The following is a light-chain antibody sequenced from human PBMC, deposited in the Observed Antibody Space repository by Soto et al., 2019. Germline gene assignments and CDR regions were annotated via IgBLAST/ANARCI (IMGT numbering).Light chain of an antibody. CDR3: QSFHNNTWV. J-gene: IGLJ3*02. Sequence: NFMLTQPHSVSESSGRTVTISCTRSSGSIASNYVHWYQQRPGSAPTTVIYEDNQRPSGVPDRFSGSIDSSSNSASLTISGLKTEDEADYYCQSFHNNTWVFGGGTKLTVL. V-gene: IGLV6-57*03. CDR1: SGSIASNY. CDR2: EDN.